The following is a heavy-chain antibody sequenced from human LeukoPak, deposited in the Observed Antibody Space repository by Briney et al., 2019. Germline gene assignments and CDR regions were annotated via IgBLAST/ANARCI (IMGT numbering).Heavy chain of an antibody. Sequence: QAGGSLRFSCAASGFMFRSYGMHWVRQAPGKGLEWVAGTSYDGSNQYYADSVKGRFTISRDNSKNTLYLQMNSLRAEDTAVYYCARGERGDFWGQGTLVTVSS. D-gene: IGHD1-26*01. V-gene: IGHV3-30*03. CDR2: TSYDGSNQ. J-gene: IGHJ4*02. CDR3: ARGERGDF. CDR1: GFMFRSYG.